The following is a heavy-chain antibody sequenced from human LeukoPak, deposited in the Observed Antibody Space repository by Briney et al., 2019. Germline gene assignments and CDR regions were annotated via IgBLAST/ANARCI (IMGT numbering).Heavy chain of an antibody. CDR1: GFTFSSYS. V-gene: IGHV3-48*01. Sequence: GGSLRLSCAASGFTFSSYSMNWVRQAPGKGLEWVSYISSSSSTIYYADSVKGRFTISRDNAKNSLYLQMNSLRAEDTAVYYCARDPQAVRDAFDIWGQGTMVTVSS. D-gene: IGHD6-6*01. CDR3: ARDPQAVRDAFDI. J-gene: IGHJ3*02. CDR2: ISSSSSTI.